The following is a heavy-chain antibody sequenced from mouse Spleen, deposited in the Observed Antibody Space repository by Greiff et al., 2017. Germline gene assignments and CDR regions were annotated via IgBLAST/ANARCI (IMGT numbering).Heavy chain of an antibody. J-gene: IGHJ1*03. CDR3: ARLGLGYWYFDV. Sequence: QVQLKQPGAELVRPGSSVKLSCKASGYTFTSYWMHWVKQRPIQGLEWIGNIDPSDSETHYNQKFKDKATLTVDKSSSTAYMQLSSLTSEDSAVYYCARLGLGYWYFDVWGTGTTVTVSS. D-gene: IGHD4-1*01. V-gene: IGHV1-52*01. CDR2: IDPSDSET. CDR1: GYTFTSYW.